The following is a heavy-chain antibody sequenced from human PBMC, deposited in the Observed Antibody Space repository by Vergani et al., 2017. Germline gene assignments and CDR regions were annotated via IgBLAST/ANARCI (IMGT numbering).Heavy chain of an antibody. J-gene: IGHJ4*02. CDR2: IYHSGST. Sequence: QVQLQESGPGLVKPSETLSLTCTVSGGSVIGGSYYWSWIRQPPGKGLEWIGYIYHSGSTNYNPSLKSRVTISVDTSKNQFSLRLSSVTAADTAVYYCGRIAAAAYIDCWGQGTTVTVSS. CDR1: GGSVIGGSYY. CDR3: GRIAAAAYIDC. D-gene: IGHD6-13*01. V-gene: IGHV4-61*01.